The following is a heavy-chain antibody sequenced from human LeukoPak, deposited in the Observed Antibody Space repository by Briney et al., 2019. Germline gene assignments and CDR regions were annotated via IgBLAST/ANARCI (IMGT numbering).Heavy chain of an antibody. CDR1: GFTFSSYE. CDR2: FSSGGSTI. V-gene: IGHV3-48*03. CDR3: ARDGGSYWRPTYNYYYMDV. D-gene: IGHD1-26*01. J-gene: IGHJ6*03. Sequence: PGGSLRLSCAASGFTFSSYEMNWVRQAPGKGLEWVSYFSSGGSTIYYADSVKGRFTISRDNAKNSLYLQMNSLRAEDTAVYYCARDGGSYWRPTYNYYYMDVWGKGTTVTVSS.